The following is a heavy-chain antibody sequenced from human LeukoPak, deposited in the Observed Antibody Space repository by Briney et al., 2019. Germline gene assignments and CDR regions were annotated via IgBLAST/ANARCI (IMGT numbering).Heavy chain of an antibody. CDR3: AKDLILVLPAAYDY. CDR1: GSFSSNV. D-gene: IGHD2-2*01. Sequence: GGSLRLSCAASGSFSSNVMTWVRQAPGRGLEWVSTLSASGGSTYYADSVKGRFTISRDNSKNTLYLQMSSLRAEDTAVYFCAKDLILVLPAAYDYWGQGTLVTVSS. CDR2: LSASGGST. V-gene: IGHV3-23*01. J-gene: IGHJ4*02.